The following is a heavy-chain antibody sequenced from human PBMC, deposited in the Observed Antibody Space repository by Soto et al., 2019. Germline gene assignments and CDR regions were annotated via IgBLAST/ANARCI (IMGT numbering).Heavy chain of an antibody. CDR1: GFTFTSYA. CDR2: ITNSGGST. CDR3: AKDSWGTVTGAFDI. Sequence: DVQLLESGGGWVQPGGSLRLSCAASGFTFTSYAMTWVRQAPGKGLEWVSTITNSGGSTYYADSVKGRFTISRDNSKDTLYLQMNSLRAEDTAVYYCAKDSWGTVTGAFDIWCQGTMVTVSS. D-gene: IGHD4-17*01. V-gene: IGHV3-23*01. J-gene: IGHJ3*02.